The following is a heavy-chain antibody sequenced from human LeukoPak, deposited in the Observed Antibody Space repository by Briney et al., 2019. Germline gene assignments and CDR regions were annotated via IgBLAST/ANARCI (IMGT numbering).Heavy chain of an antibody. Sequence: ASVKVSCKASGLTSTSFAIQWVRQARGQRLEWVGWIVVGSGNTNYAQKFQERVIITRDMSTRTVYMELSSLRSEDTAVYYCAAATPPNGREPLDYWGQGTLVSVSS. CDR1: GLTSTSFA. CDR2: IVVGSGNT. CDR3: AAATPPNGREPLDY. V-gene: IGHV1-58*02. D-gene: IGHD1-26*01. J-gene: IGHJ4*02.